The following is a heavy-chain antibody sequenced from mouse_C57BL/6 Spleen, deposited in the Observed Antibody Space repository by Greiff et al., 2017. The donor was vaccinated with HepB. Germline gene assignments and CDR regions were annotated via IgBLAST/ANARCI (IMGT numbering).Heavy chain of an antibody. CDR1: GFSFNTYA. J-gene: IGHJ1*03. D-gene: IGHD2-3*01. CDR3: VRVYDSGYFDV. V-gene: IGHV10-1*01. Sequence: DVKLVESGGGLVQPKGSLKLSCAASGFSFNTYAMNWVRQAPGKGLEWVARIRSKSNNYATYYADSVKDRFTISRDDSESMLYLQMNNLKTEDTAMYYCVRVYDSGYFDVWGTGTTVTVSS. CDR2: IRSKSNNYAT.